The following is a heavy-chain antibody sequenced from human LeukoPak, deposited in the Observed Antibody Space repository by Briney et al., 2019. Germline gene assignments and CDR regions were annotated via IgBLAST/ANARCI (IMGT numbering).Heavy chain of an antibody. CDR1: GFTFSSYA. Sequence: GGSLTLFCAASGFTFSSYAMSWLRQAPGKGLEWVSAISGSGGSTYYADSVKGRFTISRDNSKNTLYLQMNSLRAEDTAVYYCAKRAGGNSGYFDYWGQGTLVTVSS. CDR3: AKRAGGNSGYFDY. CDR2: ISGSGGST. J-gene: IGHJ4*02. V-gene: IGHV3-23*01. D-gene: IGHD4-23*01.